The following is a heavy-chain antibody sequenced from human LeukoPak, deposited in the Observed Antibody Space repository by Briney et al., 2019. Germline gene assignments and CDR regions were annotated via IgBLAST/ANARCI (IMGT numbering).Heavy chain of an antibody. Sequence: SETLSLTCTVSGGSISSYYWSWIRQPPGKGLEWIGYIYYSGSTNYNPSLKSRVTISVDTSKNQFSLKLSSVTAADTAMYYCARGTYYYDSSGYYYVYYFDYWGQGTLVTVSS. CDR1: GGSISSYY. V-gene: IGHV4-59*01. J-gene: IGHJ4*02. CDR2: IYYSGST. D-gene: IGHD3-22*01. CDR3: ARGTYYYDSSGYYYVYYFDY.